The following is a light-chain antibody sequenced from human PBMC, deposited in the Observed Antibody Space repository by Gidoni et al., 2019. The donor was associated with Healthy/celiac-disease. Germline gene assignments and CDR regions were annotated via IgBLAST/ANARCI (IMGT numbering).Light chain of an antibody. V-gene: IGLV1-40*01. Sequence: SVLTPPPSVPGPPGHRVTIACPGSSTNIGAGYAVHWYQQLPGTAPILLIYGNSNRPSGVPDRFSGSKSGTSASLAITGLQAEDDADYYGQSYDSSLSGSIVFGGGTKLTVL. CDR3: QSYDSSLSGSIV. CDR2: GNS. CDR1: STNIGAGYA. J-gene: IGLJ2*01.